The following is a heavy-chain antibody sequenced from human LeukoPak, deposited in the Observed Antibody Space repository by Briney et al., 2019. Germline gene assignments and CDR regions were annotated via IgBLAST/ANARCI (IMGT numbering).Heavy chain of an antibody. CDR3: ARDRSGDYYFDY. D-gene: IGHD4-17*01. V-gene: IGHV3-23*01. CDR1: GFTFSNYA. J-gene: IGHJ4*02. CDR2: IRVNGDST. Sequence: GGSLRLSCAASGFTFSNYAVNWVRQAPGKGLEWVSTIRVNGDSTFYADSVKGRFTISRDNSKNTLYLRMNSLRVEDTAVYYCARDRSGDYYFDYWGQGTLVTVSS.